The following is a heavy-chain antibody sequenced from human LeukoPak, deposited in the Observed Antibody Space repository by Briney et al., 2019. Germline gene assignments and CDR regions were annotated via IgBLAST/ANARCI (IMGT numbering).Heavy chain of an antibody. CDR1: GFTFSNAW. J-gene: IGHJ1*01. CDR3: TTDYPYYCSSTTCYASEYFQH. CDR2: IKSKTDGGTT. V-gene: IGHV3-15*01. Sequence: PGGSLRLSCAASGFTFSNAWMSWVRQAPGKGQEWVGRIKSKTDGGTTDYAAPVKGRFTISRDDSKNTLYLQMNSLKTEDTAVYYCTTDYPYYCSSTTCYASEYFQHWGQGTLVPVSS. D-gene: IGHD2-2*01.